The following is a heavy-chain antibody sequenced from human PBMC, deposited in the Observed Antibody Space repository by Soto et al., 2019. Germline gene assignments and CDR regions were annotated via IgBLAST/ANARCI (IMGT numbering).Heavy chain of an antibody. CDR2: ISGSGGST. D-gene: IGHD6-13*01. Sequence: EVQLLESGGGLVQPGGSLRLSCAASGFTFSSYAMSWVRQAPGKGLEWVSAISGSGGSTYYADSVKGRFTISRDNSKNTLYLQMNSLRAEDTAVYYCAKDPLPGAGSRWYFDYWGQGTLVTVSS. CDR3: AKDPLPGAGSRWYFDY. V-gene: IGHV3-23*01. CDR1: GFTFSSYA. J-gene: IGHJ4*02.